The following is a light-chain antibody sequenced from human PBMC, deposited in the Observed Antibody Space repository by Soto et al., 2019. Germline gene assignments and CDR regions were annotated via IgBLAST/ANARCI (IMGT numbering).Light chain of an antibody. J-gene: IGKJ1*01. CDR3: QQYGSSPQT. CDR1: QSVSSSY. CDR2: GAS. Sequence: ELLLTHSPGTLSLSPGERATLSCRASQSVSSSYLAWYQQKPGQAPRLLIYGASSRATGIPDRFSGSGSGTDFTLTISRMEPEDFAVYYCQQYGSSPQTFGQGTKVDIK. V-gene: IGKV3-20*01.